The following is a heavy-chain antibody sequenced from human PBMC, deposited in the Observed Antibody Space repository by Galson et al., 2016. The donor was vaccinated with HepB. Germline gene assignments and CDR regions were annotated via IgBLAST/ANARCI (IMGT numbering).Heavy chain of an antibody. V-gene: IGHV4-59*08. CDR2: IYYSGST. Sequence: SETLSLTCSVSGASISGYYWSWIRQPPGKGLEWIGHIYYSGSTNYNPSLKSRVTISIDTSKKQFSLKVTSATAADTAVYSCARQSRQDGTFDYWGQGTLVTVSS. J-gene: IGHJ4*02. D-gene: IGHD5-24*01. CDR1: GASISGYY. CDR3: ARQSRQDGTFDY.